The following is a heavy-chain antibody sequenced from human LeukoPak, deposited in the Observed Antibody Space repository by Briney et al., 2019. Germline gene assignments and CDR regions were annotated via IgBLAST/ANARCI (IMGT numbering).Heavy chain of an antibody. CDR2: INHSGST. J-gene: IGHJ4*02. CDR3: ARWVVPAAIDY. CDR1: GGSFSGYY. D-gene: IGHD2-2*02. V-gene: IGHV4-34*01. Sequence: SETLSLTCAVYGGSFSGYYWSWIRQPPGKGLEWIGEINHSGSTNYNPSLKSRVTISVDTSKNQFSLKLSSVTAADTAVYCCARWVVPAAIDYWGQGTLVTVSS.